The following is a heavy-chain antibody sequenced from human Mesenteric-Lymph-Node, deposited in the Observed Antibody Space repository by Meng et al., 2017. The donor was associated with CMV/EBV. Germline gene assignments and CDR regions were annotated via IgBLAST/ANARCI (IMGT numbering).Heavy chain of an antibody. CDR3: LTGHYNGA. J-gene: IGHJ5*02. CDR1: GFTFSSYA. CDR2: ISYDGSNK. V-gene: IGHV3-30*04. Sequence: GESLKISCAASGFTFSSYAMHWVRQAPGKGLEWVAVISYDGSNKYYADSVKGRFTISRDNSKNSLYLQMSSLRAEDTGLYYCLTGHYNGAWGQGILVTVSS. D-gene: IGHD2-8*01.